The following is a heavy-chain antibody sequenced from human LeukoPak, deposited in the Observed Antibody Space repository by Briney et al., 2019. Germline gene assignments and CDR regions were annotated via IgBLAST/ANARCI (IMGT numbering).Heavy chain of an antibody. CDR1: GGSISSYY. Sequence: SETLSLTCTVSGGSISSYYWSWIRQPPGKXLEWIGYIYYSGSTNYNPSLKSRVTISVDTSKNQFSLKLSSVTAADTAVYYCARRGDYFDYWGQGTLVTVSS. J-gene: IGHJ4*02. CDR3: ARRGDYFDY. V-gene: IGHV4-59*01. CDR2: IYYSGST.